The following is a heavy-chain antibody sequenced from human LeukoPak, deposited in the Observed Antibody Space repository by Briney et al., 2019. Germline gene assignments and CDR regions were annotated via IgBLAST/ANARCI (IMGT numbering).Heavy chain of an antibody. V-gene: IGHV3-23*01. D-gene: IGHD6-19*01. Sequence: GGSLRLSCAASGFTFSSYAMSWVRQAPGKGLEWVSAISGSGGSTYYADSVKGRFTISRDNSKNTLYLQMNSLRAEDTAVYYCAKDRGDRQWRTGDYFDYWGQGTLVTVSS. CDR2: ISGSGGST. CDR3: AKDRGDRQWRTGDYFDY. CDR1: GFTFSSYA. J-gene: IGHJ4*02.